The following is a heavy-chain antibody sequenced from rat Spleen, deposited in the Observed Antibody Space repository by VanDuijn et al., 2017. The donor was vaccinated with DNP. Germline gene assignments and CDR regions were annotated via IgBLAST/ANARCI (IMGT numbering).Heavy chain of an antibody. J-gene: IGHJ2*01. D-gene: IGHD4-3*01. V-gene: IGHV5-22*01. CDR2: INYAGSST. CDR1: GFTFSDYY. CDR3: LRWNSGHFDY. Sequence: EVQLVESGGGLVQPGRSLKLSCAASGFTFSDYYMAWVRQAPKKGLEWVASINYAGSSTYYGDSVKGRFTISRDNAKSILYLQMNSLRSEDTATYYCLRWNSGHFDYWGQGVMVTVSS.